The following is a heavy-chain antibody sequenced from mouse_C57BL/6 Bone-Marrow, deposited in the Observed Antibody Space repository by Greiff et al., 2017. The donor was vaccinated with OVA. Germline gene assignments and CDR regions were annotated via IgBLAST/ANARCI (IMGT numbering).Heavy chain of an antibody. CDR1: GYTFTSYW. J-gene: IGHJ1*03. Sequence: QVQLQQPGAELVMPGASVKLSCKASGYTFTSYWMHWVKQRPGQGLEWIGEIDPSDSYTNYNQKFKGKSPLTVDKSSSTAYMQLSSLTSEDSAVYYCARKNYGSLWYFDVWGTGTTVTVSS. V-gene: IGHV1-69*01. CDR2: IDPSDSYT. CDR3: ARKNYGSLWYFDV. D-gene: IGHD1-1*01.